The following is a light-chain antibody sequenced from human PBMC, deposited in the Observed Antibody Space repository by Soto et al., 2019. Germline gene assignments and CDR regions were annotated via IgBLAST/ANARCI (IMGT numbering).Light chain of an antibody. V-gene: IGLV2-14*01. J-gene: IGLJ3*02. CDR2: VVS. CDR1: SSDVGGYNY. CDR3: SSYTTSSSWV. Sequence: QSVLTQPDSVSGSPGQSITISCTGTSSDVGGYNYVSLFQQHPGKAPKLMIYVVSNRPSGISNRFSGSKSGNTASLTISGLQAEDEVDYYCSSYTTSSSWVFGGGTKLTVL.